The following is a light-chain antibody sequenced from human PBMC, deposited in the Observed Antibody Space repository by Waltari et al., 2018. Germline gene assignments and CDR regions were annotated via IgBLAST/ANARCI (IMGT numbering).Light chain of an antibody. V-gene: IGKV6-21*01. Sequence: EIVLTQSPGFRSVTPKERVTIICRASQTIGNSLHWYQTKPDQPPKLLIKYASQSFSGVPSRCSGSGSGTDFTLTIDSLEPEDAATYFCHQSSSLPYSFGQGTKLEIK. CDR1: QTIGNS. J-gene: IGKJ2*01. CDR3: HQSSSLPYS. CDR2: YAS.